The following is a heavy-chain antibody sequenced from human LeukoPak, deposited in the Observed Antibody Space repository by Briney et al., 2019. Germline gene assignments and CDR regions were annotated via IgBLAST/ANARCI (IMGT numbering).Heavy chain of an antibody. Sequence: ASVKVSCKASGYTFTSYGISWVRQAPGQGLEWMGWISAYNGNTNYAQKLQGRVTMTTDTSTSTAYMELRSLRSDDTAVYYCARDFVVVVAAIYYYYGMDVWGQGSTVTVSS. CDR2: ISAYNGNT. V-gene: IGHV1-18*01. D-gene: IGHD2-15*01. CDR3: ARDFVVVVAAIYYYYGMDV. CDR1: GYTFTSYG. J-gene: IGHJ6*02.